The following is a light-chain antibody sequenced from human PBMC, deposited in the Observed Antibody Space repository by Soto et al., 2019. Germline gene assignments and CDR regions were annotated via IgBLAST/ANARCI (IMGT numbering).Light chain of an antibody. J-gene: IGKJ5*01. CDR3: QQYGSSPPIT. V-gene: IGKV3-20*01. Sequence: EIVLTQSPGTLSLSPVERDPLSCRASQSVSSSYLAWYQQKPGQAPRLLIYGASSRATGIPDRFSGSGSGTDFTLTISRLEPEDFAVYYCQQYGSSPPITFGQGTRLEIK. CDR1: QSVSSSY. CDR2: GAS.